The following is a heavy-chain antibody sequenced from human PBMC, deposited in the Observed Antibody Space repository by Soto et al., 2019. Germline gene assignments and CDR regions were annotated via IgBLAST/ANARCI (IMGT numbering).Heavy chain of an antibody. Sequence: HPGGSLRLSCTASGFMFSSFVMSWVRQAPGKGLEWVSDITGSGSTTYYTDSMKGRFTISRDNSKNTLYLQMNSLRAEDTAVYYCAKDQDPRLELKDYWGQGTLVTVSS. CDR2: ITGSGSTT. J-gene: IGHJ4*02. D-gene: IGHD1-7*01. CDR3: AKDQDPRLELKDY. CDR1: GFMFSSFV. V-gene: IGHV3-23*01.